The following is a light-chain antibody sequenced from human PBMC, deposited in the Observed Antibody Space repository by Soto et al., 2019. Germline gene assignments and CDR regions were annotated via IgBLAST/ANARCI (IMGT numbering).Light chain of an antibody. CDR3: QQRSNWPIFT. J-gene: IGKJ3*01. CDR1: QSVSSC. V-gene: IGKV3-11*01. Sequence: EIVLTQSPATLSLSPGERATLSCRASQSVSSCLAWYQQKPGQAPGLLIYDASNRATGIPARFSGSGSGTDFTLTISSLEPEDFAVHYCQQRSNWPIFTFGPGTKVDIK. CDR2: DAS.